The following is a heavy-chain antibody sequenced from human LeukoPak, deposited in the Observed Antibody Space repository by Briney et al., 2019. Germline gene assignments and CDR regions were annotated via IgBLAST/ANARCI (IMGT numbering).Heavy chain of an antibody. Sequence: GESLKISCKGSGYSFTSYWISWVRQMPGKGLEWMGRIDPSDSYTNYSPSFQGHVTISADKSISTAYLQWSGLKASDTAMYYCARSYIAVAGTRWFDPWGQGTLVTVSS. CDR3: ARSYIAVAGTRWFDP. J-gene: IGHJ5*02. CDR1: GYSFTSYW. CDR2: IDPSDSYT. D-gene: IGHD6-19*01. V-gene: IGHV5-10-1*01.